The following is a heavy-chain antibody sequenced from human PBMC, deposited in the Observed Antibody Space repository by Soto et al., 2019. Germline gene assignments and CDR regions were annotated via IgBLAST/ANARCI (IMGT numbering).Heavy chain of an antibody. V-gene: IGHV4-30-2*01. J-gene: IGHJ5*02. D-gene: IGHD2-15*01. Sequence: SETLSLTCAVSGGSISSGGYSWSWIRQPPGKGLEWIGYIYHSGSTYYNPSLKSRVTISVDRSKNQFSLKLSSVTAADTAVYYCARVIDCSGGSCYPYNWFDPWGQGTLVTVSS. CDR3: ARVIDCSGGSCYPYNWFDP. CDR2: IYHSGST. CDR1: GGSISSGGYS.